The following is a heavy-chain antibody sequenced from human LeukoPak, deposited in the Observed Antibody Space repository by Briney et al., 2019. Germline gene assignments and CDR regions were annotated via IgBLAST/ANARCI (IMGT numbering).Heavy chain of an antibody. CDR1: GYTFSSYY. CDR3: ARAYSGYGGYFDY. Sequence: PWASVKVSCKASGYTFSSYYLHWMRQAPGRGLEWMRIINPDGGSTTYAQKIQGRVTMTRDMSTSTVYMEVSSLRSEDTAVYYCARAYSGYGGYFDYWGQGTLVTVSS. J-gene: IGHJ4*02. CDR2: INPDGGST. D-gene: IGHD5-12*01. V-gene: IGHV1-46*01.